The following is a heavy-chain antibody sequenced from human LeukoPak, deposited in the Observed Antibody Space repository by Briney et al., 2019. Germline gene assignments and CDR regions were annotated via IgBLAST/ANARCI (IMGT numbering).Heavy chain of an antibody. J-gene: IGHJ6*02. V-gene: IGHV1-69*13. CDR3: ARYNYYGSGSYGDFYYYYGMDV. D-gene: IGHD3-10*01. Sequence: SVKVSCKASGGTFSSYAISWVRQAPGQGLEWMGGIIPIFGTANYAQKFQGRVTITADESTSTAYMELSSLKSEDTAVYYCARYNYYGSGSYGDFYYYYGMDVWGQGTTVTVSS. CDR1: GGTFSSYA. CDR2: IIPIFGTA.